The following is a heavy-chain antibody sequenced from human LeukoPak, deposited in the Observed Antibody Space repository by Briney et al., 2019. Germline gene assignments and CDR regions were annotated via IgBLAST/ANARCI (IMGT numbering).Heavy chain of an antibody. D-gene: IGHD6-13*01. CDR1: GYTFTGYY. Sequence: ASVKVSCKASGYTFTGYYMHWVRQAPGQGLEWMGWINPNSGGTNYAQKFQGRVTMTRDTSISTAYMELSRLRSDDTAVYYCARASRQQQLVLHYYYYMDVWGKGTTVTISS. J-gene: IGHJ6*03. CDR3: ARASRQQQLVLHYYYYMDV. V-gene: IGHV1-2*02. CDR2: INPNSGGT.